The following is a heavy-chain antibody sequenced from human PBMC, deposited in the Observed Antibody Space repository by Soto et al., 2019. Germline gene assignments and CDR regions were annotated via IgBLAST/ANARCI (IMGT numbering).Heavy chain of an antibody. V-gene: IGHV1-18*01. Sequence: ASVKVSCKASGYTFTNSGISWVRQAPGQGLEWMGWISAYNGNTKYAQKFQGRVTITRDTSASTAYMELSSLRSEDTAVYYCARGLNVYYFDYWGQGTLVTVSS. D-gene: IGHD3-16*01. CDR1: GYTFTNSG. J-gene: IGHJ4*02. CDR3: ARGLNVYYFDY. CDR2: ISAYNGNT.